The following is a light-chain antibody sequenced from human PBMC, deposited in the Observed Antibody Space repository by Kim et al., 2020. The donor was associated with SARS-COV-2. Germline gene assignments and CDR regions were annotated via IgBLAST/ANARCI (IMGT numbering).Light chain of an antibody. CDR2: MSS. CDR3: MQPFQEPPT. V-gene: IGKV2-28*01. J-gene: IGKJ4*01. Sequence: PASLSCRSSQSLLSRNGSNYLGWYLQKPGQSPHRLIYMSSKRASGVPDRFSGSGSGTNFTLTISRVEAEDVGIYYCMQPFQEPPTFGGGTKVDIK. CDR1: QSLLSRNGSNY.